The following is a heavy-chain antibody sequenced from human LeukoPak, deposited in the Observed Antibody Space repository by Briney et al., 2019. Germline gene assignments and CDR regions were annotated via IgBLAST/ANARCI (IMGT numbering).Heavy chain of an antibody. Sequence: SETLTLTCTVSGYSISSGYYWGWIRQPPGKGLEWIGSIYHSGSTYYNPSLKSRVTISVDTSKNQFSLKLSSVTAADTAVYYCARGQALNDYWGQGTLVTVPS. D-gene: IGHD4/OR15-4a*01. CDR1: GYSISSGYY. CDR3: ARGQALNDY. V-gene: IGHV4-38-2*02. CDR2: IYHSGST. J-gene: IGHJ4*02.